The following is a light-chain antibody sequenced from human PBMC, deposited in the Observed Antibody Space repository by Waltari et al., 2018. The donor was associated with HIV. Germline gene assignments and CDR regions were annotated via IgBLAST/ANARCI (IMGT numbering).Light chain of an antibody. V-gene: IGKV1-5*03. J-gene: IGKJ2*01. CDR2: KAS. CDR1: QNINIW. Sequence: DIQLTQSPSTLAASVGDRVTITCRASQNINIWLGWYQQKPGKALKLLIYKASFREPGVPPRFAGSGSGAEFTLTISSLQPDDFATYYCQQYDRYSYTFGQGTKVEIK. CDR3: QQYDRYSYT.